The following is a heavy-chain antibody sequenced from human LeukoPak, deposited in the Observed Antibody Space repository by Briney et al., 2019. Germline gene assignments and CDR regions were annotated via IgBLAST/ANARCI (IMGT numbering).Heavy chain of an antibody. CDR3: ARGHNHDTWNPFDY. Sequence: GGSLRLSRAASGFTFSTYAMSWVRQAPGKGLEWVSVISGTGGSTNYADSVKGRFTISRDYSKSTLYAQMNSLRVEDTAVYYCARGHNHDTWNPFDYWGQGTLVTVSS. J-gene: IGHJ4*02. CDR1: GFTFSTYA. CDR2: ISGTGGST. V-gene: IGHV3-23*01. D-gene: IGHD3-3*01.